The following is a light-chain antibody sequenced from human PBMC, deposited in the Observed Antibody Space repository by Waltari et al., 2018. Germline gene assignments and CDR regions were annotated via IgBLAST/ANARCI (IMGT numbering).Light chain of an antibody. Sequence: DIVMTQSPDSLAVSLGARATTHCKSSQSVLHIPNNKNYLTWYQPKPGQPPKLLISWASTRESGVPDRFSGSGSGTDFTLTISSLQAEDVVVYYCQQSYSIPYTFGQGTKLEIK. J-gene: IGKJ2*01. CDR2: WAS. CDR1: QSVLHIPNNKNY. V-gene: IGKV4-1*01. CDR3: QQSYSIPYT.